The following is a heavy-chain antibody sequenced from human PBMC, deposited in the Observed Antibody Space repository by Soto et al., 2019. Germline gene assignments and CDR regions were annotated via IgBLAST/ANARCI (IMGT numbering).Heavy chain of an antibody. CDR2: IYNSGST. Sequence: QVQLQESGPGLVEPSQTLSLTCTVSGGSISSGDYYWSWIRQPPGKGLEWIGHIYNSGSTYSNPSLKSRVTISVDTSKNQFSLKLSSVTAADTAVYYCATGPSADKVDYWGQGTLVTVSS. CDR1: GGSISSGDYY. CDR3: ATGPSADKVDY. J-gene: IGHJ4*02. V-gene: IGHV4-30-4*01. D-gene: IGHD3-3*01.